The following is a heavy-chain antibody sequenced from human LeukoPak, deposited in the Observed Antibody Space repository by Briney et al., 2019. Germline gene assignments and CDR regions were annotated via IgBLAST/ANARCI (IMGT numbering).Heavy chain of an antibody. D-gene: IGHD1-26*01. J-gene: IGHJ4*02. CDR1: GFTFSTYW. V-gene: IGHV3-43D*03. Sequence: GGSLRLSCAASGFTFSTYWMHWVRQAPGKGLEWVSLISWDGGSTYYADSVKGRFTISRDNSKNSLYLQMNSLRAEDTALYYRAKPSGGVLDYWGQGTQVTVSS. CDR2: ISWDGGST. CDR3: AKPSGGVLDY.